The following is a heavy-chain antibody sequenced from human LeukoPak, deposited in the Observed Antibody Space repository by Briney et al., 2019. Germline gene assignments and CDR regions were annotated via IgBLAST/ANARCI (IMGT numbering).Heavy chain of an antibody. D-gene: IGHD1-26*01. Sequence: ASVKVSCKASGYTFTGYYMHWVRQAPGQGLEWMGIINPSGGSTRYAQKFQGRVTMTTDTSTSTVNMELSSLRSEDTAVYYCARVMWGLDGLDFWGQGTMVTVSS. CDR2: INPSGGST. CDR1: GYTFTGYY. V-gene: IGHV1-46*01. CDR3: ARVMWGLDGLDF. J-gene: IGHJ3*01.